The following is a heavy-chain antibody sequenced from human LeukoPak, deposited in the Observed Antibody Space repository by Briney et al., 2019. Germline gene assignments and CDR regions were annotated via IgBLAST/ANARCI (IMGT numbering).Heavy chain of an antibody. CDR1: GYSFSTYG. CDR3: VRCGAAVTTHFSH. Sequence: ASVKVSCKASGYSFSTYGITWARQAPGQGLEYLGWISASDGTTNYAQKVQDRVTMTTDTSTSTAYLELRSLRSEDTAVYYCVRCGAAVTTHFSHWGQGTLVTVSS. CDR2: ISASDGTT. J-gene: IGHJ4*02. D-gene: IGHD4-17*01. V-gene: IGHV1-18*01.